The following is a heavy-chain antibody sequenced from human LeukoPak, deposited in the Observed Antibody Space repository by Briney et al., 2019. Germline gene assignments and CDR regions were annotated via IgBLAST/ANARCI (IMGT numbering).Heavy chain of an antibody. D-gene: IGHD3-22*01. CDR3: ARDVPYYYDSSGYLDY. Sequence: NPGGSLRLSCAASGFTFSDYYMSWIRQAPGKGLEWVSYISSSGSTIYYADSVKGRFTISRDNAKNSLYLQMNSLRAEDTAVYYCARDVPYYYDSSGYLDYWGQGTLVTVSS. CDR2: ISSSGSTI. CDR1: GFTFSDYY. J-gene: IGHJ4*02. V-gene: IGHV3-11*04.